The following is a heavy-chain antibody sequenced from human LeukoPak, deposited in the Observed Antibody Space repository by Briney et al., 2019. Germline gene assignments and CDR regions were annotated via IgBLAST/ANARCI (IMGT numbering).Heavy chain of an antibody. Sequence: ASVKVSCQASGYTLPGYYMHWVRQAPGQELAWMGWINPHSGGTNYAQKFQGRVTMNRDTSISTAYMELSRLRSDDTAVYYCARSGPFYSDYVWGSRNWFDPWGQGTLVTVSS. CDR2: INPHSGGT. J-gene: IGHJ5*02. V-gene: IGHV1-2*02. D-gene: IGHD3-16*01. CDR1: GYTLPGYY. CDR3: ARSGPFYSDYVWGSRNWFDP.